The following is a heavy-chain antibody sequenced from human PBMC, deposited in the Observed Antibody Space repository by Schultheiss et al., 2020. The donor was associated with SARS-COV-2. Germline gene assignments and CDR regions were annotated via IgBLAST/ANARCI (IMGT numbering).Heavy chain of an antibody. CDR3: AAESYYDFWSGYYGY. Sequence: ASVKVSCKASGYTFTSYGISWVRQAPGQGLEWMGWISAYNGNTNYAQKLQGRVTMTTDTSTSTAYMELRSLRSDDTAVYYCAAESYYDFWSGYYGYWGQGTLVTVSS. D-gene: IGHD3-3*01. V-gene: IGHV1-18*01. CDR1: GYTFTSYG. CDR2: ISAYNGNT. J-gene: IGHJ4*02.